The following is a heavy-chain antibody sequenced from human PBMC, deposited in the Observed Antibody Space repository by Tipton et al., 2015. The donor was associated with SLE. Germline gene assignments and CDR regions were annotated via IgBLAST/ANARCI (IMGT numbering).Heavy chain of an antibody. D-gene: IGHD3-22*01. Sequence: SLRLSCAASGFTFSSYAMSWVRQAPGKGLEWVSAISGSGGSTYYADSVKGRFTISRDNSKNTLYLQMNSLRAEDTAVYYCAKDGEYDSSASDAFDIWGQGTMVTVSS. CDR2: ISGSGGST. J-gene: IGHJ3*02. V-gene: IGHV3-23*01. CDR1: GFTFSSYA. CDR3: AKDGEYDSSASDAFDI.